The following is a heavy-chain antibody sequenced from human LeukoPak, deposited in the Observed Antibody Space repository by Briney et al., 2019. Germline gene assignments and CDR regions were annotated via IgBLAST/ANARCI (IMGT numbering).Heavy chain of an antibody. V-gene: IGHV3-23*01. D-gene: IGHD3-10*01. Sequence: PGGSLRLSCAASGFIFYNYAMNWVRQAPGKGLEWVSGISGSGSDTYYADSVKGRFTISKDISNNTLYLQMNSLKASDTAMYYCARHKNSGGSASQVFDPWGQGTLVTVSS. CDR3: ARHKNSGGSASQVFDP. CDR2: ISGSGSDT. CDR1: GFIFYNYA. J-gene: IGHJ5*02.